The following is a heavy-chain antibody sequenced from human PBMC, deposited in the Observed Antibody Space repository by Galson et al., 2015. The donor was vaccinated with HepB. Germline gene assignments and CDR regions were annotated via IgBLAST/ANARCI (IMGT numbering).Heavy chain of an antibody. D-gene: IGHD3-22*01. CDR3: AKDLRAYYYDSSGDF. CDR2: ISYDGSNK. CDR1: GFTFSSYG. V-gene: IGHV3-30*18. Sequence: SLRLSCAASGFTFSSYGMHWVRQAPGKGLEWVAVISYDGSNKYYADSVKGRFTISRDNSKNTLYLQMDSLRAEDTAAYYCAKDLRAYYYDSSGDFWGQGTLVTVSS. J-gene: IGHJ4*02.